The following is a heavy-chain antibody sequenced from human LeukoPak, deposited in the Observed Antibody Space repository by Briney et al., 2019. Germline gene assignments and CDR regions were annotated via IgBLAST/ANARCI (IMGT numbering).Heavy chain of an antibody. J-gene: IGHJ6*03. D-gene: IGHD3-3*01. Sequence: SETLSLTCTVSGGSISSSSYYWGWIRQPPGKGLEWIGSIYYSGSTYYTPSLTSRVTISVDTSKNPFSLNLSSVTAADTAVYYCASTYYDFWSGYYPYYYYYMDVWGKGTTVTVSS. CDR1: GGSISSSSYY. CDR3: ASTYYDFWSGYYPYYYYYMDV. V-gene: IGHV4-39*01. CDR2: IYYSGST.